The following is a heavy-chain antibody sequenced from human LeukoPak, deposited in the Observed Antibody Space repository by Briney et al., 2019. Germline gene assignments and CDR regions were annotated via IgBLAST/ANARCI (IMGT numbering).Heavy chain of an antibody. CDR1: GGSLSTYY. Sequence: PSETLSLTCTVSGGSLSTYYWSWIRQPPGKGLEWIGYIHYSGSTSYNPSLKSRITISVDASKNQLSLILNSVTAADTAVYYCAREYSAFEIWGQGTMVTVSS. CDR2: IHYSGST. D-gene: IGHD1-1*01. CDR3: AREYSAFEI. J-gene: IGHJ3*02. V-gene: IGHV4-59*01.